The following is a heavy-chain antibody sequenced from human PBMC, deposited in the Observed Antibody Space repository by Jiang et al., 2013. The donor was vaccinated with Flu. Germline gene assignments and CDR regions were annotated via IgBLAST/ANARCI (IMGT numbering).Heavy chain of an antibody. V-gene: IGHV4-59*01. D-gene: IGHD4/OR15-4a*01. CDR3: ASLRLVLGNIDNGMDV. CDR1: GASIYSYS. Sequence: TCTVSGASIYSYSWHWIRQPPEKGLEWIGNTHYSGNTDYNPFLKSRVTISLDTSKNQFSLKVRSVAAADTAVYYCASLRLVLGNIDNGMDVWGQGTTVIVSS. CDR2: THYSGNT. J-gene: IGHJ6*02.